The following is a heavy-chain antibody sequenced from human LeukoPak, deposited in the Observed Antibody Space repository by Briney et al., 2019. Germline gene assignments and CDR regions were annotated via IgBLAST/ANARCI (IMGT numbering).Heavy chain of an antibody. CDR1: GYNFTSYY. V-gene: IGHV1-46*03. J-gene: IGHJ4*02. D-gene: IGHD1-26*01. CDR3: ARGAGATTSFDY. CDR2: INPTGGTT. Sequence: ASVKVSCKASGYNFTSYYMHWVRQAPGQGLEWLGIINPTGGTTTYAQKFQGRVTMTRDTSTNTVYMELNSLRSEDTAVYYCARGAGATTSFDYWGQGTMVTVSS.